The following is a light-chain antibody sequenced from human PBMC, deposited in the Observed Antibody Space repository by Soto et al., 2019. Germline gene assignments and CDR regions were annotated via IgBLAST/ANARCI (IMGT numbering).Light chain of an antibody. V-gene: IGKV1-5*01. CDR1: QTTNTW. J-gene: IGKJ2*01. Sequence: DIQMTQFPSPMSASVGDRLTTTCRASQTTNTWLAWYQQKPGTAPKLLIYDASSLEGGVPSRVSASGSGTEFTLTISSLQPDELATYYCQQYISYPYTFGQGTKVEIK. CDR3: QQYISYPYT. CDR2: DAS.